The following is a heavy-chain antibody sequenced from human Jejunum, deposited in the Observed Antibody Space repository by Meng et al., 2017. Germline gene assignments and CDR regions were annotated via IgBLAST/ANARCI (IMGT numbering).Heavy chain of an antibody. CDR1: GFSFGDYA. Sequence: EVKRVGLGGGCGQAGSSLRLSLEGSGFSFGDYAMHWVRQAPGKGLEWVSGIGWNSVSPAYADSVKGRFTISRDNSKNSLYLQMNSLRPEDTALYFCARGHGGLYNWFDPWGQGTLVTVSS. D-gene: IGHD3-16*01. J-gene: IGHJ5*02. CDR3: ARGHGGLYNWFDP. CDR2: IGWNSVSP. V-gene: IGHV3-9*01.